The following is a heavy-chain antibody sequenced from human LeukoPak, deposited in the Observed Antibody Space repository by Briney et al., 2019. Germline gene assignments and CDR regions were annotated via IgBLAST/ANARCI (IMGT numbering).Heavy chain of an antibody. D-gene: IGHD3-16*01. J-gene: IGHJ4*02. CDR1: GGSTSGHY. CDR2: IYDIGST. CDR3: ARGGVLKSVDY. V-gene: IGHV4-59*11. Sequence: PSETLSLTCTVSGGSTSGHYWTWLRQPPGKGLEWIGYIYDIGSTTYNPSLKSRVTISVDTSKNQFSLKLSSVTAADTAVYYCARGGVLKSVDYWGQGTLVTVSS.